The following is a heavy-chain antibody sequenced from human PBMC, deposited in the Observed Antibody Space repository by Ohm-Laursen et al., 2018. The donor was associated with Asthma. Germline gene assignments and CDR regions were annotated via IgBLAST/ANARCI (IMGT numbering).Heavy chain of an antibody. Sequence: SVKVSCKASGYTFTGYFMHWVRQAPGQGLEWMGRIHPHNGGTNYAQKFQGRVTMTRDTSISTAYMELSTLSSDDTAVYYCASNSYGDYPPSGYWGQGTLVTVSS. D-gene: IGHD4-17*01. J-gene: IGHJ4*02. CDR3: ASNSYGDYPPSGY. CDR1: GYTFTGYF. V-gene: IGHV1-2*06. CDR2: IHPHNGGT.